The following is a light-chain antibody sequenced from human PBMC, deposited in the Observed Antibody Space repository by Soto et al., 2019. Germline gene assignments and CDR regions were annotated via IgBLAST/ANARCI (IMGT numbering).Light chain of an antibody. CDR2: DVT. Sequence: QSVLTQPASVSGSPGQSIAISCTGSSGDVGGYNYVSWYQHHPGKAPKLMIYDVTNRPSGVSDRFSGSKSGNTASLTISGLQAEDEADYYCSSYTRSGNYVFGTGTKLTVL. CDR3: SSYTRSGNYV. CDR1: SGDVGGYNY. J-gene: IGLJ1*01. V-gene: IGLV2-14*03.